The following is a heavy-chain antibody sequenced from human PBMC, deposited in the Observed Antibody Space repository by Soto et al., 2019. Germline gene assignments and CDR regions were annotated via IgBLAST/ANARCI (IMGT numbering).Heavy chain of an antibody. CDR2: IYYSGST. D-gene: IGHD3-3*01. CDR1: GGSISSGGYY. V-gene: IGHV4-31*03. Sequence: SETLSLTCTVSGGSISSGGYYWSWIRQHPGKGLEWIGYIYYSGSTYYNPSLKSRVTISVDTSKNQFSLKLSSVTAADTAVYYCARSIRFLEWLSVENYYMDVWGKGTTVTVSS. CDR3: ARSIRFLEWLSVENYYMDV. J-gene: IGHJ6*03.